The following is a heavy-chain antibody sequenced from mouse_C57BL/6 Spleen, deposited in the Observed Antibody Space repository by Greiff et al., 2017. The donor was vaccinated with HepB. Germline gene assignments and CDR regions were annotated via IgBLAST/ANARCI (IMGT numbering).Heavy chain of an antibody. CDR1: GYTFTSYW. J-gene: IGHJ1*03. CDR3: ARYYGSSYWYFDV. Sequence: QVQLQQPGAELVKPGASVKLSCKASGYTFTSYWMHWVKQRPGRGLEWIRRIDPNSGGTKYNEKFKSKATLTVDKPSSTAYMQLSSLTSEDSAVYYCARYYGSSYWYFDVWGTGTTVTVSS. CDR2: IDPNSGGT. D-gene: IGHD1-1*01. V-gene: IGHV1-72*01.